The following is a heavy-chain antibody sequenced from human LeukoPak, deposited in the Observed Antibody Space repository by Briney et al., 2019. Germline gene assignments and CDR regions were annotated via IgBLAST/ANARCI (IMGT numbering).Heavy chain of an antibody. Sequence: ASVKVSCKASGYTFTSYGISWVRQAPGQGLEWMGWISAYNGNTNYAQRLQGRVTMTTDTSTSTAYMELRSLRSDDTAVYYCARLTEGVAATYFDYWGQGTLVTVSS. D-gene: IGHD2-15*01. CDR2: ISAYNGNT. V-gene: IGHV1-18*01. J-gene: IGHJ4*02. CDR3: ARLTEGVAATYFDY. CDR1: GYTFTSYG.